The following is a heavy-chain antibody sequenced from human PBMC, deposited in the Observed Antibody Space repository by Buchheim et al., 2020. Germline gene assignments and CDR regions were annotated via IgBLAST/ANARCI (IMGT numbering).Heavy chain of an antibody. Sequence: QVQLQESGPGLVKPSETLSLTCTVSGGSVSSNSYYWSWIRQPPGKGLEWIGYMYYSGSTSYNPSLKSRVTISVDTSKSQFSLKLTSVTAADTAVYYCARLYDFWSGFDYWGQGTL. CDR3: ARLYDFWSGFDY. CDR1: GGSVSSNSYY. J-gene: IGHJ4*02. D-gene: IGHD3-3*01. CDR2: MYYSGST. V-gene: IGHV4-61*01.